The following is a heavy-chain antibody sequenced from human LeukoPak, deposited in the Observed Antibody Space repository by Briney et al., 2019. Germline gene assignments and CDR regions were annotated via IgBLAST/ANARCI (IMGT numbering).Heavy chain of an antibody. D-gene: IGHD3-10*02. CDR1: GFTFSSNY. CDR3: AELGITMIGGV. J-gene: IGHJ6*04. V-gene: IGHV3-48*03. CDR2: ISISVSTK. Sequence: PGGSLRLSCAVSGFTFSSNYMNWVRQAPGKGLERVSYISISVSTKYYADSVKGRFTISRDNAKNSLYLQMNSLRAEDTAVYYCAELGITMIGGVWGKGTTVTISS.